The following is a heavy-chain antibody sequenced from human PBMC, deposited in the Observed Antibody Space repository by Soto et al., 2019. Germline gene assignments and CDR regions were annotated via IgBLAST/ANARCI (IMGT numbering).Heavy chain of an antibody. J-gene: IGHJ4*02. CDR2: ISGSGYST. CDR1: GFSFSSKA. Sequence: EVQLLESGGGLVHPGGSLRLSFAASGFSFSSKAMSWVRQAPGKGLEWVSAISGSGYSTFYADAVKGRFTISRDNSKNARQLQMNSLRVEDTAVYYCAKVGERTTLVPFDYWGQGIMGTVSS. CDR3: AKVGERTTLVPFDY. V-gene: IGHV3-23*01. D-gene: IGHD1-7*01.